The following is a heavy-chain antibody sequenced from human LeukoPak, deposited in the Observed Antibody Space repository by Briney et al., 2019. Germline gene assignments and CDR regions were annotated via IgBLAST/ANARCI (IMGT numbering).Heavy chain of an antibody. CDR1: GFTFSSYG. Sequence: GGSLRLSCAASGFTFSSYGMHWVRQAPGKGLQWVAFIRYDGSNKYYADSVKGRFTISRDNSKNTLYLQMNSLRAEDTAVYYCAKDVGVRGDYNWFDPWGQGTLVTVSS. V-gene: IGHV3-30*02. D-gene: IGHD2-21*02. CDR2: IRYDGSNK. J-gene: IGHJ5*02. CDR3: AKDVGVRGDYNWFDP.